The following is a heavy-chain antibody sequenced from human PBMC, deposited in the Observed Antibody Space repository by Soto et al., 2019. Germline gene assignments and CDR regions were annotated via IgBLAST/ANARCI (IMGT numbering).Heavy chain of an antibody. CDR2: IKQDGSEK. V-gene: IGHV3-7*01. D-gene: IGHD3-16*01. CDR1: GFTFSEYW. CDR3: ARGGRDAYDWFDP. Sequence: EAQLVESGGGLVQPGGSLRVSCAVSGFTFSEYWMSWVRQAPGKGLEWVAKIKQDGSEKDYVDSVKGRFTISRDNANNSLYLHMYNLGVGDTAIYYCARGGRDAYDWFDPWGQGTLVTVSS. J-gene: IGHJ5*02.